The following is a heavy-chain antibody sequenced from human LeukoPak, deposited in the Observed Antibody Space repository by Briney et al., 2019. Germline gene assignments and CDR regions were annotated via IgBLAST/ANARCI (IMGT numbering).Heavy chain of an antibody. D-gene: IGHD3-10*01. CDR3: TKGRGI. Sequence: SETLSLTCTVSGGSISSGSYDWYWIRQPAGKGLEWIGHLYTSGSMSYNPSLKSRVTISVDTSKNQFSLKLTSVTAADTAVYHCTKGRGIWGQGPLVTVSS. CDR2: LYTSGSM. J-gene: IGHJ4*02. CDR1: GGSISSGSYD. V-gene: IGHV4-61*09.